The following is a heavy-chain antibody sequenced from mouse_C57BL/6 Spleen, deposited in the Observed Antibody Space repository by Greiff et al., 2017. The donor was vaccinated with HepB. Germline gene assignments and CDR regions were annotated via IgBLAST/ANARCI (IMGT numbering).Heavy chain of an antibody. J-gene: IGHJ2*01. CDR3: ARGPYDCYLFDY. Sequence: QVQLQQSGAELVKPGASVKISCKASGYAFSSYWMNWVKQRPGKGLEWIGQIYPGDGDTNYNGKFKGKATLTADKSSSTAYMQLSSLTSADSAVYFCARGPYDCYLFDYWGQGTTLTVSS. CDR1: GYAFSSYW. D-gene: IGHD2-3*01. CDR2: IYPGDGDT. V-gene: IGHV1-80*01.